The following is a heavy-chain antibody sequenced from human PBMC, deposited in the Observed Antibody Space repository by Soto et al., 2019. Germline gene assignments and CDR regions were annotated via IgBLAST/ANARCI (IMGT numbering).Heavy chain of an antibody. CDR3: ARHAEMATIRTVMDF. CDR2: IYPGDSDT. V-gene: IGHV5-51*01. CDR1: GYSFTNYW. D-gene: IGHD5-12*01. J-gene: IGHJ6*02. Sequence: GESLKISCKGSGYSFTNYWIGWVRQMPGKGLEWMGIIYPGDSDTTYSPSFQGQVTISADKSISTAYLQWSSLKASDTAMYYCARHAEMATIRTVMDFWGQGTTVIVSS.